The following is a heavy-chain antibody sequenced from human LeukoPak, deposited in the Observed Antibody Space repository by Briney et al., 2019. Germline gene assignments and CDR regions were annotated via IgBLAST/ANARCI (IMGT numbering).Heavy chain of an antibody. CDR1: GGSFSGYY. D-gene: IGHD6-19*01. J-gene: IGHJ4*02. Sequence: SETLSLTCAVYGGSFSGYYWSWIRQPPGKGLEWIGEINHSGSTNYNPPLKSRVTISVDTSKNQFSLKLSSVTAADTAVYYCARGRGSSSDYWGQGTLVTVSS. CDR3: ARGRGSSSDY. CDR2: INHSGST. V-gene: IGHV4-34*01.